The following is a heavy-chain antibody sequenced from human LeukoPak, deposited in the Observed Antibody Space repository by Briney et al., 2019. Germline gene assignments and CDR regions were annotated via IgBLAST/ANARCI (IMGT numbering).Heavy chain of an antibody. J-gene: IGHJ4*02. CDR3: ARGFSSGWYYYFDY. CDR1: GFTFSSYW. V-gene: IGHV3-7*01. D-gene: IGHD6-19*01. Sequence: PGGSLRLSCAASGFTFSSYWMSWVRQAPGKGLEWEANIKQDGSEKYYVDSVKGRFTISRDNAKNSLYLQMNSLRAEDTAVYHCARGFSSGWYYYFDYWGQGTLVTVSS. CDR2: IKQDGSEK.